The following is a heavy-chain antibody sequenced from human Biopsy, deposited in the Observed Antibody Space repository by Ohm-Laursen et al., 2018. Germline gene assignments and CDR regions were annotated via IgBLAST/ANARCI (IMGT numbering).Heavy chain of an antibody. Sequence: GTLSLTCIVSGGSLSGYFWSWIRQPPGKGLEWIGHNQNSGSTNYNPSLKSRVTISLDTSKNQFSLELSSVIPSDTAVYYCAIDRVPRRGVMPVYYYGMDVWGQGSTVTVSS. CDR2: NQNSGST. CDR3: AIDRVPRRGVMPVYYYGMDV. V-gene: IGHV4-59*01. J-gene: IGHJ6*02. CDR1: GGSLSGYF. D-gene: IGHD2-21*01.